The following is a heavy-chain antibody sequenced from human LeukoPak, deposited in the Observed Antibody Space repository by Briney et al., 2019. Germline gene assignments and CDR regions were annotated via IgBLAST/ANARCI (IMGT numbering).Heavy chain of an antibody. Sequence: SQTLSLTCAISGDSVSSSVAAWNWIRQSPSRGLEWLGRTYYRSKWYNDYATSVRTRITIKADTSKNQFSLKLKSVTPEDTALYYCARRASYYDSSGFYYDYWGQGTLVTVSS. CDR2: TYYRSKWYN. D-gene: IGHD3-22*01. CDR1: GDSVSSSVAA. V-gene: IGHV6-1*01. CDR3: ARRASYYDSSGFYYDY. J-gene: IGHJ4*02.